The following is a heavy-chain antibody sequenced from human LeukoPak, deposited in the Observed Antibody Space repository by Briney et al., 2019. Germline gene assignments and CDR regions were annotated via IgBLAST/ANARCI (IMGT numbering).Heavy chain of an antibody. J-gene: IGHJ2*01. Sequence: GGSLRLSCAASGYTCSSYWMSWVRQAPGRGLQWVANIKQDGSEKYYADSVEGRFTISRDNAKNTLYLQMNSLRAEDTAVYYCAKLVVVTATYWYFDLWGRGTLVGVSS. CDR1: GYTCSSYW. CDR2: IKQDGSEK. D-gene: IGHD2-21*02. CDR3: AKLVVVTATYWYFDL. V-gene: IGHV3-7*03.